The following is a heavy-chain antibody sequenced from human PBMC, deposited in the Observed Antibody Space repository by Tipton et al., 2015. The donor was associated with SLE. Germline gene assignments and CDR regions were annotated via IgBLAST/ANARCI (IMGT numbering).Heavy chain of an antibody. V-gene: IGHV3-7*01. D-gene: IGHD1-26*01. J-gene: IGHJ4*02. CDR1: GFNLGTYW. CDR2: IKQDGGEK. CDR3: TRGGGSNLD. Sequence: SLRLSCVASGFNLGTYWMGWVRQAPGKGLEWVANIKQDGGEKYYMDSVKGRVTISRDNVKNSLFLEMNSLGVEDTAVYYCTRGGGSNLDWGQGTLVTVSS.